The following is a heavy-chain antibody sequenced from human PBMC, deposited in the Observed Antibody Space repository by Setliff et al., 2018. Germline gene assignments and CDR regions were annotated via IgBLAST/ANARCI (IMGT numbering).Heavy chain of an antibody. CDR1: GGSFSGYY. V-gene: IGHV4-34*01. J-gene: IGHJ6*02. D-gene: IGHD3-16*02. Sequence: SETLSLTCAVYGGSFSGYYWSWIRQPPGKGLEWIGEINHSGSTNYNPSLKSRVTISVDTSKNQFSLKLTSVTAADTAVYYCARGKVLYDYVWGSYRYEDYYYGMDVWGQGTTVTVS. CDR2: INHSGST. CDR3: ARGKVLYDYVWGSYRYEDYYYGMDV.